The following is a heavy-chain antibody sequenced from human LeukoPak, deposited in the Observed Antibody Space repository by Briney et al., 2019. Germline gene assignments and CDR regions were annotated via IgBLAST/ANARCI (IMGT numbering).Heavy chain of an antibody. J-gene: IGHJ4*02. Sequence: RPGGSLRLSCAASGFTFHDYDMSWVRQSPGKGLEWVSGINWNGDRTGYADSVKGRFTISRDNAKKSLYLQMNSLRAEDTALYYCASSTQISKYADYWGQGALVTVSS. CDR1: GFTFHDYD. CDR3: ASSTQISKYADY. CDR2: INWNGDRT. D-gene: IGHD2-2*01. V-gene: IGHV3-20*04.